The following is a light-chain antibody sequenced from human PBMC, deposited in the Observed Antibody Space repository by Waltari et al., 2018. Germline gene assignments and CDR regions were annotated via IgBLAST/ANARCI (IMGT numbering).Light chain of an antibody. CDR1: SSDVGNYNL. CDR3: CSYAGSYTWV. Sequence: QSALTQPASVSGSPGQSITISCTGTSSDVGNYNLVSWYQQYPGKAPKVMIYDDNRRPSGVSDRFSGSKSGNTASLTISGVQAEAEAAYYCCSYAGSYTWVFGGGTKLTVL. V-gene: IGLV2-23*01. CDR2: DDN. J-gene: IGLJ3*02.